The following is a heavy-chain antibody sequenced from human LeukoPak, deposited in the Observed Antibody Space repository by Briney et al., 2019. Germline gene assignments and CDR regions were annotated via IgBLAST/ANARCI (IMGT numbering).Heavy chain of an antibody. J-gene: IGHJ4*02. D-gene: IGHD3-16*01. V-gene: IGHV3-11*04. Sequence: SGGSLRLSCAASGFTFSDYYMSWIRQAPGKGLEWVSYISSSGSTIYYADSVKGRFTNSRDNAKNSLYLQMNSLRVADTAVYYCARARVYGYSSGGLIDYWGQGTLVTVSS. CDR1: GFTFSDYY. CDR3: ARARVYGYSSGGLIDY. CDR2: ISSSGSTI.